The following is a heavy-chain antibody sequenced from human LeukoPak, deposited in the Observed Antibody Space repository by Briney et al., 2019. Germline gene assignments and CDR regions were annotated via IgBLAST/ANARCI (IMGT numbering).Heavy chain of an antibody. CDR2: ISAGNGNT. Sequence: ASVKVSCKASGYTFTSYAMHLVRQAPGQRLEWMGWISAGNGNTKYSQKFQGRVTITRDTSASTAYMELSSLRSKDTAVYYCARALDTAMVRWGQGTLVTVSS. V-gene: IGHV1-3*01. CDR1: GYTFTSYA. CDR3: ARALDTAMVR. D-gene: IGHD5-18*01. J-gene: IGHJ4*02.